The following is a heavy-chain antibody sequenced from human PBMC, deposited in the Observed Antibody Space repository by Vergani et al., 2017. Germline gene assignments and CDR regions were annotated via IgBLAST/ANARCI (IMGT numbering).Heavy chain of an antibody. V-gene: IGHV7-4-1*02. D-gene: IGHD6-19*01. J-gene: IGHJ6*02. CDR3: ARGRQWRLTEYLYGMDV. Sequence: QVQLVQSGSELKKPGASVKVSCKASGYIFSGYSMNWVRQAPGQGPEWMGWINTNSGNPTYAPGFTGRFVFSLDTSVSTAYLQISGLKAEDSAVYYCARGRQWRLTEYLYGMDVWGQGTTVTVSS. CDR2: INTNSGNP. CDR1: GYIFSGYS.